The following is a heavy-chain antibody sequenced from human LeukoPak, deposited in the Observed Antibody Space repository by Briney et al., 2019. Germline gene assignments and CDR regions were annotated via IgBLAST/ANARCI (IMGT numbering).Heavy chain of an antibody. CDR1: GFTFSNYN. Sequence: GGSLRLSCAASGFTFSNYNMNWVRQAPGKGLEWVSYISSSGSTIYYADSVKGRFTISRDNAKNSLYLQMNSLRAEDTAVYYCRAVTPPGYYYYYYMDVWGKGTTVTVSS. J-gene: IGHJ6*03. V-gene: IGHV3-48*04. D-gene: IGHD4-17*01. CDR3: RAVTPPGYYYYYYMDV. CDR2: ISSSGSTI.